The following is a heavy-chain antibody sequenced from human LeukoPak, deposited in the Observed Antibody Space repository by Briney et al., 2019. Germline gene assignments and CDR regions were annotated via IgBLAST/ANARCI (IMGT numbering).Heavy chain of an antibody. D-gene: IGHD3-10*01. CDR1: GGSFSSSSYY. Sequence: SETLSLTCTVSGGSFSSSSYYWGWIRQPPGKGLEWIGSIHHRGTTYYNPSLRIRVTISVDTSKNQFSLKLTSVTAADTAVYYCARHSYYYASYYSFDYWGQGTLVTVSS. CDR2: IHHRGTT. J-gene: IGHJ4*02. V-gene: IGHV4-39*01. CDR3: ARHSYYYASYYSFDY.